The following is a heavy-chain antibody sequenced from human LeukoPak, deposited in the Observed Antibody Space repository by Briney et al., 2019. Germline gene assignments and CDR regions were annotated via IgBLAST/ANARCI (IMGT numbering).Heavy chain of an antibody. CDR3: ARDQGYCSRGSCYYWFDP. Sequence: GGSLRLSCAASGFTFSSYSMNWVRQAPGKGLEWVSSISSSSSYIYYADSVKGQFTISRDNAKNSLYLQMNSLRAEDTAVYYCARDQGYCSRGSCYYWFDPWGQGTLVTVSS. CDR1: GFTFSSYS. J-gene: IGHJ5*02. CDR2: ISSSSSYI. D-gene: IGHD2-15*01. V-gene: IGHV3-21*04.